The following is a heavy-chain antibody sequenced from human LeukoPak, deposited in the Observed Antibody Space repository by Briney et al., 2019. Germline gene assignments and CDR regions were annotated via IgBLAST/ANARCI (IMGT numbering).Heavy chain of an antibody. Sequence: GDSLKISCQGSGYSFSSFWVGWVRQTPGKGLEWKGVVYPDDSAARYSPSFQGQITFSADKSLDTAYLQWSSLRASDTGIYFCARSRVWGDSRWAFDYWGQGTPVTVSS. V-gene: IGHV5-51*01. D-gene: IGHD3-16*01. J-gene: IGHJ4*02. CDR3: ARSRVWGDSRWAFDY. CDR2: VYPDDSAA. CDR1: GYSFSSFW.